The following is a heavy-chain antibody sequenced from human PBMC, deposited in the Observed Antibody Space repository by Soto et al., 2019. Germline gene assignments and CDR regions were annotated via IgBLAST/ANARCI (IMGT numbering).Heavy chain of an antibody. CDR3: AAPLDDYGLNSFV. D-gene: IGHD4-17*01. Sequence: SETLSLTCTVSGASMTTNSYYWTWVRQPPGEGLEWIGSIYNIGTSYSNPSLKSRLIISVDAPKKQFSLKLNSVTAADTAVYYCAAPLDDYGLNSFVWGRGILVTVSS. CDR1: GASMTTNSYY. V-gene: IGHV4-39*01. J-gene: IGHJ4*02. CDR2: IYNIGTS.